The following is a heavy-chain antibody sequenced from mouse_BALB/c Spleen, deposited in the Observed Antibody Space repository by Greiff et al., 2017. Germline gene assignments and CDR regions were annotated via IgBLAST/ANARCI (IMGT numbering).Heavy chain of an antibody. Sequence: EVKLVESGGGLVKPGGSLKLSCAASGFTFSSYAMSWVRQSPVKRLEWVAEISSGGSYTYYPDTVTGRFTISRDNAKNTLYLEMSSLRSEDTAMYYCAREEFAYWGQGTLVTVSA. CDR3: AREEFAY. CDR2: ISSGGSYT. CDR1: GFTFSSYA. V-gene: IGHV5-9-4*01. J-gene: IGHJ3*01.